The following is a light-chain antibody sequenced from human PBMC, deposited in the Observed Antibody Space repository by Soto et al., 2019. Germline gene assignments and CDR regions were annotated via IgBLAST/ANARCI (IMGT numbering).Light chain of an antibody. J-gene: IGLJ1*01. V-gene: IGLV1-47*01. CDR3: AAWDDRLSAYV. Sequence: QAVVTQPPSASGTPGQRVTISCSGSSSNIGSNPVYWHQQLPGMAPRLLIFRNNQRPSGVPDRFSDSKSGTSASLAISGLRSEGEADYYCAAWDDRLSAYVFGTGTKLTVL. CDR2: RNN. CDR1: SSNIGSNP.